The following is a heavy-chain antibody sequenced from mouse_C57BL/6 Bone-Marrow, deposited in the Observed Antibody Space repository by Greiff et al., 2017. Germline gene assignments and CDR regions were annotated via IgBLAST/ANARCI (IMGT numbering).Heavy chain of an antibody. CDR3: SRSGYSNYVFAY. J-gene: IGHJ3*01. V-gene: IGHV13-2*01. Sequence: VKLVETGGGLVRPGNSLKLSCVTSGFTFSNYRMPWLRQPPGKRLEWVAVITVKSDYFGATYAESVRSRFAISRDDSKSSVYLEMNRLREEDTATYFCSRSGYSNYVFAYWGQGTLVTVSA. CDR1: GFTFSNYR. CDR2: ITVKSDYFGA. D-gene: IGHD2-5*01.